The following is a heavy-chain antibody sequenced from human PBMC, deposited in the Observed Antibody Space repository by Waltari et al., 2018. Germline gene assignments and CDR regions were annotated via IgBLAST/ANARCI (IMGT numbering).Heavy chain of an antibody. Sequence: EVQLVESGGAVVQPGGSLRLSCKASGFTFGAYTLHWVRQLPGKGLEWVAVINWDGSTTHYADSVKGRFTVSRDNSKNSLYLHMNSLRREDTALYYCAKTMTTWTFDYWGQGTQVTVSS. CDR1: GFTFGAYT. CDR2: INWDGSTT. CDR3: AKTMTTWTFDY. J-gene: IGHJ4*02. D-gene: IGHD4-17*01. V-gene: IGHV3-43*01.